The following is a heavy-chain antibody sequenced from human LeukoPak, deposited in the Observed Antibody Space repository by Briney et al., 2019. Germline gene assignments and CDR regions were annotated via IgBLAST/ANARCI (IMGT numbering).Heavy chain of an antibody. CDR1: GFTFSSYW. CDR3: ARDLVGYSSVGYFDY. CDR2: IKQDGSEK. Sequence: GSLRLSCAASGFTFSSYWMSWVRQAPGKGLEWVANIKQDGSEKYYVDSVKGRFTISRDNAKNSLYLQMNSLRAEDTAVYYCARDLVGYSSVGYFDYWGQGTLVTVSS. D-gene: IGHD6-19*01. J-gene: IGHJ4*02. V-gene: IGHV3-7*01.